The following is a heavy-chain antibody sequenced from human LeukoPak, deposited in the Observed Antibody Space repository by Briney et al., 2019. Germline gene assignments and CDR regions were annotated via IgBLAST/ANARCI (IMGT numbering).Heavy chain of an antibody. CDR1: GGSISSYY. V-gene: IGHV4-59*01. Sequence: PSETLSLTCTVSGGSISSYYWSWIRQPPGKGLEWIGYISYSGSTNYNPSLKSRVTISADTSKNQFSLKLSSVIAADTAVYYCARVVVWGGIDYWGQGTLVTVSS. CDR2: ISYSGST. CDR3: ARVVVWGGIDY. J-gene: IGHJ4*02. D-gene: IGHD3-10*01.